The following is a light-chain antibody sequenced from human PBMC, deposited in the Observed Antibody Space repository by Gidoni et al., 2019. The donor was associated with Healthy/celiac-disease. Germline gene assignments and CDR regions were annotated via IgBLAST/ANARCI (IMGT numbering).Light chain of an antibody. CDR1: QSLVYSDGNTY. J-gene: IGKJ2*01. V-gene: IGKV2-30*01. Sequence: DVVMTPSPLSLPVTLGQPASISCRSSQSLVYSDGNTYLNWFQQRPGQSPRRLIYKVSNRDSGVPARFSGSGSATDFTLKISRVEAEDLGVYYCMQGTHWPYTFGQGTKLEIK. CDR2: KVS. CDR3: MQGTHWPYT.